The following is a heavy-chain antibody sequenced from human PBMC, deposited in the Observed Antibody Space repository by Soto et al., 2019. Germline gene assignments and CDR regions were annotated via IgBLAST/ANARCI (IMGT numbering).Heavy chain of an antibody. D-gene: IGHD3-22*01. V-gene: IGHV3-23*01. Sequence: EVQLLESGGGLVQPGGSLRLSCAASGFTFSSYAMSWVRQAPGKGLEWVSAISGSGGSTYYADSVKGRFTISRDNSKNTLYLQMNSLRPEDTAVYYCAKDDGITMLVVPITGDYWGQGTLVTVSS. CDR1: GFTFSSYA. CDR2: ISGSGGST. J-gene: IGHJ4*02. CDR3: AKDDGITMLVVPITGDY.